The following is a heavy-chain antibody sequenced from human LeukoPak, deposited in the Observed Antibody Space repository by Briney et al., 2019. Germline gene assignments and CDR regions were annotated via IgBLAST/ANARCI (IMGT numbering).Heavy chain of an antibody. J-gene: IGHJ6*02. D-gene: IGHD4-17*01. Sequence: ASVKVSCKASGYTFTGYYMHWVRQAPGQGLEWMGWINPNSGGTNYAQEFQGRVTMTRDTSISTAYMELSRLRSDDTAVYYCARSLRNYYYGMDVWGQGTTATVSS. CDR3: ARSLRNYYYGMDV. CDR2: INPNSGGT. V-gene: IGHV1-2*02. CDR1: GYTFTGYY.